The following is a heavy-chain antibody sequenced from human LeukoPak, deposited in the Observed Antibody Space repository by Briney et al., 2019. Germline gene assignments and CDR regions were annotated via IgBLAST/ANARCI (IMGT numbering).Heavy chain of an antibody. Sequence: GGSLRLSCEVSGFTFSSNWMSWVRQAPGKGLEWVANIKQDGSENYYVDSVKGRFTISRDNARNSLYLQMNSLRAEDTAVYYCARGDIVATLPRGWFDPWGQGTLVTVSS. CDR2: IKQDGSEN. V-gene: IGHV3-7*02. J-gene: IGHJ5*02. CDR3: ARGDIVATLPRGWFDP. D-gene: IGHD5-12*01. CDR1: GFTFSSNW.